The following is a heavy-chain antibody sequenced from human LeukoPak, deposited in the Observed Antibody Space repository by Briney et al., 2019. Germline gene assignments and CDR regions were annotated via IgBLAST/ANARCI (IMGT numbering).Heavy chain of an antibody. J-gene: IGHJ4*02. CDR3: ARGGIAAALRTFYYFDY. Sequence: SDTLSLTCAVYGRSFSGYYWSWIRQPPGKGLECIGEINHSGSTNYNPSLKRRVTISVDTSKNQLSLKLSSVTAADTAVYYCARGGIAAALRTFYYFDYWGQGTLVTVSS. CDR1: GRSFSGYY. CDR2: INHSGST. D-gene: IGHD6-13*01. V-gene: IGHV4-34*01.